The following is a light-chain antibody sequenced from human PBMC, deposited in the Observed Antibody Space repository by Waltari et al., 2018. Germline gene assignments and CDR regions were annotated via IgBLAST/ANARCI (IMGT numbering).Light chain of an antibody. CDR1: SSDVGGYNY. Sequence: QSALTQPASVSGSPGQSITISCTGTSSDVGGYNYVSWFQQHPGKAPKLMIYDVSKRPSGVSTRFSGSKSANTASLTISGLQAEDEAHYYCSSYTSSNTWVFGGGTKLTVL. CDR3: SSYTSSNTWV. CDR2: DVS. V-gene: IGLV2-14*01. J-gene: IGLJ3*02.